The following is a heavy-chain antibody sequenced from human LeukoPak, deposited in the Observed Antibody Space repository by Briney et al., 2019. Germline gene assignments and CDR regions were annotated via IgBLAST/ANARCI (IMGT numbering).Heavy chain of an antibody. V-gene: IGHV4-34*01. CDR3: ARTSIVVVPAAVHYYYYGMDV. CDR1: GGSFSGYY. Sequence: SETLSLTCAVYGGSFSGYYWGWIRQPPGKGLEWIGEINHSGSTNYNPSLKSRVTISVDTSKNQFSLKLSSVTAADTAVYYCARTSIVVVPAAVHYYYYGMDVWGQGTTVTVSS. D-gene: IGHD2-2*01. J-gene: IGHJ6*02. CDR2: INHSGST.